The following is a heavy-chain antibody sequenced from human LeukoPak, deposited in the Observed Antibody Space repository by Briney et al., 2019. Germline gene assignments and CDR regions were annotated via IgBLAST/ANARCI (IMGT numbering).Heavy chain of an antibody. J-gene: IGHJ4*02. CDR3: ARLYGSGSYYAQYYFDY. CDR2: IYHSGST. D-gene: IGHD3-10*01. CDR1: GGSISSSNW. V-gene: IGHV4-4*02. Sequence: SGTLSLTCAVSGGSISSSNWWSWVRQPPGKGLEWIGEIYHSGSTNYNPSLKSRVTISVDKSKNQFSLKLSSVTAADTAVYYCARLYGSGSYYAQYYFDYWGQGTLVTVSS.